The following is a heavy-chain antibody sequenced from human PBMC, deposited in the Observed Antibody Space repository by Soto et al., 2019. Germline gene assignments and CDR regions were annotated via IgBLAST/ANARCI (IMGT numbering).Heavy chain of an antibody. CDR3: ATGGTARPLGYYYGMDV. CDR2: FDPEDGET. CDR1: GYTLTELS. V-gene: IGHV1-24*01. D-gene: IGHD5-18*01. Sequence: GASVKVSCKVSGYTLTELSMRWVRQAPGKGLEWMGGFDPEDGETIYAQKFQGRVTMTEDTSTDTAYMELSSLRSEDTAVYYCATGGTARPLGYYYGMDVWGQGTTVTVS. J-gene: IGHJ6*02.